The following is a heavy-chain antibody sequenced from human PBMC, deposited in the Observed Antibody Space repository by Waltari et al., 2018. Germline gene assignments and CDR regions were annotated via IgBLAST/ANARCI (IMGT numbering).Heavy chain of an antibody. J-gene: IGHJ4*02. Sequence: QVQLQESGPGLVKPSQTLSLTCTVSGGSISSGSYYWSWIRQPAGKGLEWIGYIYTSGSTNYNPSLKSRVTISVDTSKNQFSLKLSSVTAADTAVYYCARDQWGFRELLYYWGQGTLVTVSS. D-gene: IGHD3-10*01. V-gene: IGHV4-61*09. CDR1: GGSISSGSYY. CDR2: IYTSGST. CDR3: ARDQWGFRELLYY.